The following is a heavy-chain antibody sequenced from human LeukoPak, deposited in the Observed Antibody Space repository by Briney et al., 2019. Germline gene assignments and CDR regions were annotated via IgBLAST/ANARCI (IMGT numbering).Heavy chain of an antibody. CDR2: INAYNGNT. CDR3: ARAPTYYYDSSGHPNAFDI. D-gene: IGHD3-22*01. Sequence: ASVTVSCKASGYTFTSYGISWVRQAPGQGLEWMGWINAYNGNTNYAQKLQGRVTMTTDTSTSTAYMELRSLRSDDTAVYYCARAPTYYYDSSGHPNAFDIWGQGTMVTVSS. CDR1: GYTFTSYG. J-gene: IGHJ3*02. V-gene: IGHV1-18*01.